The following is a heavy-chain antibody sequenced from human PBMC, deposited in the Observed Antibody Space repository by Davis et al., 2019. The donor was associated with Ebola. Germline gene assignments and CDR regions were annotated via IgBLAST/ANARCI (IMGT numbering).Heavy chain of an antibody. Sequence: SETLSLTCSVSGGSVMTNSYYWSWIRQPPGKGLEWIGYIYYSGSTNYNPSLKSRVTISVDTSKNQFSLKLSSVTAADTAVYYCAREGYYYDSSGYHRGDFDYWGQGTLVTVSS. CDR3: AREGYYYDSSGYHRGDFDY. CDR1: GGSVMTNSYY. V-gene: IGHV4-61*01. J-gene: IGHJ4*02. D-gene: IGHD3-22*01. CDR2: IYYSGST.